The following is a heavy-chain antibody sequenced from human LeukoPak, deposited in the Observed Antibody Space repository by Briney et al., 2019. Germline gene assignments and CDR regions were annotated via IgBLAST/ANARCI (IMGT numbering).Heavy chain of an antibody. CDR3: ATLAVAGLNWFDP. CDR2: IRYDGSNK. Sequence: GGSLRLSCAASGFTFSSYGMHWVRQAPGKGLEWVAFIRYDGSNKYYADSVKGRFTISRDNSKNTLYLQMNSLRAEDTAVYYCATLAVAGLNWFDPWGQGTLVTVSS. CDR1: GFTFSSYG. J-gene: IGHJ5*02. V-gene: IGHV3-30*02. D-gene: IGHD6-19*01.